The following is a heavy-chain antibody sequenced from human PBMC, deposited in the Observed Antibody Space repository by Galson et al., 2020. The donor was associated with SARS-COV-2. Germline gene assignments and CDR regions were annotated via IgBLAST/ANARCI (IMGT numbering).Heavy chain of an antibody. D-gene: IGHD6-13*01. V-gene: IGHV3-33*01. CDR1: GFTFSSYG. J-gene: IGHJ4*02. Sequence: QLGESLKISCAASGFTFSSYGMHWVRQAPGKGLEWVAVIWYDGSNKYYADSVKGRFTISRDNSKNTLSLQMNSLRAEDTAVYYCATEYSSSWSVGVDYWGQGTLVTVSS. CDR2: IWYDGSNK. CDR3: ATEYSSSWSVGVDY.